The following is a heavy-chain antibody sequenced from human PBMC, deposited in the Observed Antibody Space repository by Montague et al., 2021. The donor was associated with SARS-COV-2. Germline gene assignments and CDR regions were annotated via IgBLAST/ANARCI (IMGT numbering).Heavy chain of an antibody. J-gene: IGHJ3*02. D-gene: IGHD3-9*01. CDR2: TYYRSKWHS. V-gene: IGHV6-1*01. CDR3: ASSGITLTGLDAFDI. CDR1: GDSVSSKSVA. Sequence: CAISGDSVSSKSVAWNWTRQSPSRGLEWLGRTYYRSKWHSDYAESVKXXLVITPDTSKNQVSLQLNSVIPEDTAVYFCASSGITLTGLDAFDIWGQGTMVTVSS.